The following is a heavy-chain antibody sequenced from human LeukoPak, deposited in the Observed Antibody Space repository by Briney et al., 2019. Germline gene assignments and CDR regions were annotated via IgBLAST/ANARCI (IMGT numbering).Heavy chain of an antibody. Sequence: PSETLSLTCSVSGVPINGSYWSWIRQPPGKGLEGIGNIYHSGSNNYNPSLRSRITIPVDASKNQFSLKLCSVTAADAAVYYCASDMSTVTRGLDYWGQGTLVTVSS. D-gene: IGHD5/OR15-5a*01. V-gene: IGHV4-59*01. CDR3: ASDMSTVTRGLDY. CDR2: IYHSGSN. J-gene: IGHJ4*02. CDR1: GVPINGSY.